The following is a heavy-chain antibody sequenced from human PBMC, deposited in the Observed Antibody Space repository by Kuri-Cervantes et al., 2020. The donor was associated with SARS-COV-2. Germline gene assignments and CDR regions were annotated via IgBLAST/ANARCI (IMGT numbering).Heavy chain of an antibody. D-gene: IGHD1-26*01. V-gene: IGHV4-59*12. Sequence: SETLSLTCTVSGGSISSYYWSWIRQPPGKGLEWIGSIYYSGSTYYNPSLKSRVTISVDTSKNQFSLKLSSVTAADTAVYYCARPMYSGSYYGGWGTFDYWGQGTLVTVSS. CDR3: ARPMYSGSYYGGWGTFDY. CDR1: GGSISSYY. J-gene: IGHJ4*02. CDR2: IYYSGST.